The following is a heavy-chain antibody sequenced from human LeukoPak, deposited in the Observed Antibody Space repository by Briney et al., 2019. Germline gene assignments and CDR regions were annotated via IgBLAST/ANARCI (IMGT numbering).Heavy chain of an antibody. D-gene: IGHD5-12*01. V-gene: IGHV1-8*03. J-gene: IGHJ6*03. CDR1: GGIFSSYA. CDR2: MNPNSGNT. Sequence: GSSVKVSCKASGGIFSSYAISWVRQAPGQGLEWMGWMNPNSGNTGYAQKFQGRVTITRNTSISTAYMELSSLRSEDTAVYYCARGVDIVATIRLYYYYYMDVWGKGTTVTVSS. CDR3: ARGVDIVATIRLYYYYYMDV.